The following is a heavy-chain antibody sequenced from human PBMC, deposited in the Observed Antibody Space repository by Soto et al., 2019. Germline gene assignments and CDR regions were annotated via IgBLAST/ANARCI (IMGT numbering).Heavy chain of an antibody. CDR3: ARGYDVTWATSNY. J-gene: IGHJ4*02. CDR2: ITHTGGT. D-gene: IGHD3-16*01. V-gene: IGHV4-34*01. Sequence: QVQLQQWGAGLLKPSETLSLTCGVSGGSFSGYFWNWIRQPPGKGLEWIGEITHTGGTNYNPSLQGRVTISLDTPKNQFSLYLNSVTAADTAMYYCARGYDVTWATSNYWGQGRLVTVSS. CDR1: GGSFSGYF.